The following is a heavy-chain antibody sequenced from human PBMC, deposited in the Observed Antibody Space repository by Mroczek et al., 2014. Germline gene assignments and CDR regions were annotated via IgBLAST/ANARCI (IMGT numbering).Heavy chain of an antibody. D-gene: IGHD3-10*01. Sequence: VQLVQSGGGLVQPGGSLRLSCAASGFTFSSYAMSWVRQAPGKGLEWVSAISGSGGSTYYADSVKGRFTISRDNSKNTLYLQMNSLRAEDTAVYYCAKAHRSPITMVRGVIRHVVYFQHWGQGTPGH. CDR2: ISGSGGST. CDR1: GFTFSSYA. J-gene: IGHJ1*01. CDR3: AKAHRSPITMVRGVIRHVVYFQH. V-gene: IGHV3-23*04.